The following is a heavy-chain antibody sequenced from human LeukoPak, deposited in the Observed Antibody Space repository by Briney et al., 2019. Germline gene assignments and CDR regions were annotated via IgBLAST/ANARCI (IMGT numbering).Heavy chain of an antibody. CDR1: GGSISSGGYY. J-gene: IGHJ4*02. Sequence: SETLSLTCTVSGGSISSGGYYWSWIRQHPGKGLEWIGYIYYSGSTYYNPSLKSRVTMSVDTSKNQFSLKLSSVTAADTAVYYCARDRGDYFDYWGQGTLVTVSS. V-gene: IGHV4-31*03. CDR3: ARDRGDYFDY. D-gene: IGHD3-10*01. CDR2: IYYSGST.